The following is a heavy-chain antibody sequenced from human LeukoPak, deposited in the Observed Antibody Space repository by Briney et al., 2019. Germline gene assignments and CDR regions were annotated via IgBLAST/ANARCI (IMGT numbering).Heavy chain of an antibody. CDR1: GFTFSSSA. CDR2: ISGGGGTT. Sequence: AGGSLRLSCVASGFTFSSSAMSWVRQAPGKGLERVSAISGGGGTTYYADSVKGRFTISRDNSKNTLYLQMNSLRAEDTAVYYCARESAARDAFDIWGQGTMVTVSS. J-gene: IGHJ3*02. D-gene: IGHD2-15*01. CDR3: ARESAARDAFDI. V-gene: IGHV3-23*01.